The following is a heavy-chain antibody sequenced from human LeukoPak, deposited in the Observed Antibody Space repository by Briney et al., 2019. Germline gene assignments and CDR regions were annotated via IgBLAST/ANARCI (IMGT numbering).Heavy chain of an antibody. J-gene: IGHJ4*02. CDR3: ARFPKTGDGY. CDR1: GGSFSGYY. V-gene: IGHV4-34*01. Sequence: KPSETLSLTCAVYGGSFSGYYWSWIRQPPGKGLEWIGEINHSGSTNYNPSLKSRVTISVDTSKNQFSLKLSSVTAADTAVYYCARFPKTGDGYWGQGTLVTVSS. CDR2: INHSGST. D-gene: IGHD2-21*02.